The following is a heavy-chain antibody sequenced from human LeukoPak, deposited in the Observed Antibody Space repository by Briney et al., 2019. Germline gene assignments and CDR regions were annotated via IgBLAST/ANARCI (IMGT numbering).Heavy chain of an antibody. CDR3: ARALLQEDYVWGSYRKKNYFDY. J-gene: IGHJ4*02. CDR1: GGSFSGYY. Sequence: PSETLSLTCAVYGGSFSGYYWSWIRQPPGKGLEWIGEINHSGSTNYNPSLKSRVTISVDTSKNQFSLKLSSVTAADTAVYYCARALLQEDYVWGSYRKKNYFDYWGQGTLVTVSS. D-gene: IGHD3-16*02. V-gene: IGHV4-34*01. CDR2: INHSGST.